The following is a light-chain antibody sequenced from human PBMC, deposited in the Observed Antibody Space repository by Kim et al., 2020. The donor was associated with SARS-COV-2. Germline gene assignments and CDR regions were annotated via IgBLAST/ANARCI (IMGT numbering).Light chain of an antibody. V-gene: IGKV3-11*01. CDR2: DVS. CDR1: QSISKY. J-gene: IGKJ5*01. Sequence: FAPGDRATLYCRASQSISKYLAWYQQQRGQAPRLLIYDVSNRATGIPARFSGSGSGTDFTLTISSLEPEDVAVYYCQQRSNWQITFGQGTRLEIK. CDR3: QQRSNWQIT.